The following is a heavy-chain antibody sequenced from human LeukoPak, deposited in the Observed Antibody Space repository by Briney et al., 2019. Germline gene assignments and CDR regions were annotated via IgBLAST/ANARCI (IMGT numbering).Heavy chain of an antibody. Sequence: GGSLRLSCAASGFTFSNAWMSWVRQAPGKGLEWVGRIKSKTDGGTTDYAAPVKGRFTISRDDSKNTVYLQMNSLRTEDTAVYYCARDWIDRSLDYWGQGTLVTVSS. J-gene: IGHJ4*02. CDR1: GFTFSNAW. CDR3: ARDWIDRSLDY. CDR2: IKSKTDGGTT. V-gene: IGHV3-15*01. D-gene: IGHD2-2*03.